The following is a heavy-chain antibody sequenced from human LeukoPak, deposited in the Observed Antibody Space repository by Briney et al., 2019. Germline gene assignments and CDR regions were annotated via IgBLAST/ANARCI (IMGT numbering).Heavy chain of an antibody. D-gene: IGHD6-19*01. V-gene: IGHV4-59*01. CDR1: GGSLSSYY. CDR2: IYYSGST. Sequence: PSETLFLTCTVSGGSLSSYYWSWIRQPPGKGLEWIGYIYYSGSTNYNPSLKSRVTISVDMSKNQFSLKLSSVTAADTAVYYCARSRYSSPFDYWGQGTLVTVSS. J-gene: IGHJ4*02. CDR3: ARSRYSSPFDY.